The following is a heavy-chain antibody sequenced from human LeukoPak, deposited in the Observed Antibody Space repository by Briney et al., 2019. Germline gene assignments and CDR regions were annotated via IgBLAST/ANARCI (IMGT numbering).Heavy chain of an antibody. D-gene: IGHD3-10*01. CDR1: GFTFSHYG. Sequence: GTSLRLSCAASGFTFSHYGMHWVRQAPGKGLEWVAIISYDGSQKFYTDSVKGRFTVSRDNSKNTLYLQMNSLRAEDTAVYYCAKSPGVLLWFGSFDYWGQGPLLTVSS. CDR2: ISYDGSQK. J-gene: IGHJ4*02. V-gene: IGHV3-30*18. CDR3: AKSPGVLLWFGSFDY.